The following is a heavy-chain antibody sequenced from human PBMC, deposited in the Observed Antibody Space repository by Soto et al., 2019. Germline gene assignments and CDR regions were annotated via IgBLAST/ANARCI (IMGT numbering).Heavy chain of an antibody. V-gene: IGHV4-38-2*01. J-gene: IGHJ3*02. D-gene: IGHD3-3*01. Sequence: SETLSLTCADSGYSISSGYYWGWIRQPPGKGLEWIGSIYHSGSTYYNPSLKSRVTISVDTSKNQFSLKLSSVTAADTAVYYCARQDKGDFWSGWDAFDIWGQGTMVTVSS. CDR3: ARQDKGDFWSGWDAFDI. CDR2: IYHSGST. CDR1: GYSISSGYY.